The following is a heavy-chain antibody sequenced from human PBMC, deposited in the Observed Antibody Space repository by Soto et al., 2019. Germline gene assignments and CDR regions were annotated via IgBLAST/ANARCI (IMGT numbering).Heavy chain of an antibody. Sequence: QVQLQESGPGLVKPSQTLSLTCTVSGGSISSGDYHWSWIRQHPGKGLEWIGFISYSGTAYYNPSLKSRGTISVDPSKNQFSLKVTSVTAADTAVYFCGSLIRNFDPLYFFDYWGQGILVTVSS. CDR3: GSLIRNFDPLYFFDY. V-gene: IGHV4-31*03. CDR1: GGSISSGDYH. CDR2: ISYSGTA. J-gene: IGHJ4*02. D-gene: IGHD3-9*01.